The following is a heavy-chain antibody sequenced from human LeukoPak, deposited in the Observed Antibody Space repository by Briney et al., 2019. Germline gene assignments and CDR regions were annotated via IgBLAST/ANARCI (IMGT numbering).Heavy chain of an antibody. CDR1: GYSFTTYG. CDR2: ISAYNGNT. J-gene: IGHJ5*02. V-gene: IGHV1-18*01. Sequence: ASVKVSCKASGYSFTTYGITWXRQAPGQGLXWMGWISAYNGNTNYAQKLQGRVTMTTEPSTSTAYMELRSLTSDDTAVYYCARDMIAARPNWFDPWGQGTLVTVSS. D-gene: IGHD6-6*01. CDR3: ARDMIAARPNWFDP.